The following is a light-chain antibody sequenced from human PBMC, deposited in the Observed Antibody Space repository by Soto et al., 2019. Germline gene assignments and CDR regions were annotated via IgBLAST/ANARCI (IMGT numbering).Light chain of an antibody. V-gene: IGKV1-39*01. CDR2: SAS. Sequence: IQLTQSPSSLSASVGDTVTITCRASQAIGSYFAWYQQRPGTAPKLLIYSASTLHSGVPSRFSGSGSGTDFTLTISSLQPEDFATYYCQQSYSTPLTFGGGTKVEI. J-gene: IGKJ4*01. CDR3: QQSYSTPLT. CDR1: QAIGSY.